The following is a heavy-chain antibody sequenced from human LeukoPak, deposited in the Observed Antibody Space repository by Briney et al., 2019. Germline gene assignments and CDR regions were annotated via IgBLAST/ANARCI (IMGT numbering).Heavy chain of an antibody. V-gene: IGHV3-30*18. CDR2: ISSDGRNK. CDR3: AKDVDIGAAGYYVDY. D-gene: IGHD6-13*01. Sequence: GGSLRLSCAASGFTFSSYAMHWVRQAPGKGLEWVAVISSDGRNKYSADSVKGRFTISRDNSKNTLYLQMNSLRAEDTAVYYCAKDVDIGAAGYYVDYWGQGTLVTVSS. CDR1: GFTFSSYA. J-gene: IGHJ4*02.